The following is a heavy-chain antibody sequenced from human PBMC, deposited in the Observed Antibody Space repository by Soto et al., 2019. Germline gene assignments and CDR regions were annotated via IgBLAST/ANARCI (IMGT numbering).Heavy chain of an antibody. Sequence: QVQLVQSGAEVKKTGSSVKVSCKTYGGTFSTFGISWVRQAPGQGLEWMGGIIPFFGTAEYSQKFEDRITITADESTKTGDMDLRSLTSEDTAIYYCARTAPMDAGDKNYYHFWGQGALVTVSS. V-gene: IGHV1-69*01. D-gene: IGHD3-10*01. J-gene: IGHJ4*02. CDR2: IIPFFGTA. CDR3: ARTAPMDAGDKNYYHF. CDR1: GGTFSTFG.